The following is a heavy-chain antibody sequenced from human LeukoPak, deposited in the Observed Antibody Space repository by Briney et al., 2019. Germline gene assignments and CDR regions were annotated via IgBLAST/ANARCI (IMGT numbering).Heavy chain of an antibody. D-gene: IGHD3-22*01. Sequence: SQTLSLTCTVSGGSISSGSYYWSWIRQHPGKGLEWIGYIYYSGSTHYNPSLKSRVTISVDTSKNQFSLKLSSVTAADTAVYYCASPRSYYDSSGYYISWGQGTLVTVSS. CDR2: IYYSGST. V-gene: IGHV4-31*03. CDR3: ASPRSYYDSSGYYIS. J-gene: IGHJ5*02. CDR1: GGSISSGSYY.